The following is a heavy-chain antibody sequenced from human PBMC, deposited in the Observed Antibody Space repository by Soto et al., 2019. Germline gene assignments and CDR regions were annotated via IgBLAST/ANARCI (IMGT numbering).Heavy chain of an antibody. J-gene: IGHJ6*02. CDR2: ISYDGSNK. Sequence: QVQLVESGGGVVQPGRSLRLSCAASGFTFSSYGMHWVRQAPGKGLEWGAVISYDGSNKYYADSVKGRFTISRDNSKNTLYLQMNSLRAEDTAVYYCAKDVRGSYPHYYYYYGMDVWGQGTTVTVSS. CDR1: GFTFSSYG. CDR3: AKDVRGSYPHYYYYYGMDV. D-gene: IGHD1-26*01. V-gene: IGHV3-30*18.